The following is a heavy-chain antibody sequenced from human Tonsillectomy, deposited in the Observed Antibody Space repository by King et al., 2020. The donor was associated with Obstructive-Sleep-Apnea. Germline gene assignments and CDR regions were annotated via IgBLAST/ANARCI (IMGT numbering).Heavy chain of an antibody. CDR2: IWYDGSNK. D-gene: IGHD3-16*01. V-gene: IGHV3-33*01. CDR3: ASGGHPSPY. Sequence: VQLVESGGGVVQPGRSLRLSCAASGFTFSSYGMHWVRQAPGKGLEWVAVIWYDGSNKYYADSVKGRFTISRDNSKNRLYRQRNSLRAEDTDVYYCASGGHPSPYWRQGALVTVS. CDR1: GFTFSSYG. J-gene: IGHJ4*02.